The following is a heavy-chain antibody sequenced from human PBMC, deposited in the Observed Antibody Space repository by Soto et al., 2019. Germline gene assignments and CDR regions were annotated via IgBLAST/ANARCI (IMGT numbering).Heavy chain of an antibody. CDR2: IYYSGST. Sequence: SETLSLTCTVSGGSISSSSYYWGWIRQPPGKGLEWIGSIYYSGSTYYNPSLKSRVTISVDTSKNQFSLKLSSVTAADTAVYYCARHRAIAARPMVRYYYYGMDVWGQGTTVTVSS. D-gene: IGHD6-6*01. CDR3: ARHRAIAARPMVRYYYYGMDV. J-gene: IGHJ6*02. CDR1: GGSISSSSYY. V-gene: IGHV4-39*01.